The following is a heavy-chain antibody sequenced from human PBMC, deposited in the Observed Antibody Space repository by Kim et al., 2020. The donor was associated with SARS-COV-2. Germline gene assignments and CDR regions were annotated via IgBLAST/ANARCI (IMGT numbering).Heavy chain of an antibody. CDR2: ISAYNGNT. CDR1: GYTFTSYG. D-gene: IGHD1-26*01. Sequence: ASVKVSCKASGYTFTSYGISWVRQAPGQGLEWMGWISAYNGNTNYAQKLQGRVTMTTDTSTSTAYMELRSLRSDDTAVYYCARDLRVGATWDYYMDVWGKGTTVTVSS. J-gene: IGHJ6*03. CDR3: ARDLRVGATWDYYMDV. V-gene: IGHV1-18*01.